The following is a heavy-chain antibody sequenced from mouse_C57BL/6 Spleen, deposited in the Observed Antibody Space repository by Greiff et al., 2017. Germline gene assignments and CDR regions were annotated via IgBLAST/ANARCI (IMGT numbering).Heavy chain of an antibody. D-gene: IGHD1-1*01. CDR3: ASYYYGSSLYYAMDY. CDR1: GYSFTSGYY. V-gene: IGHV3-6*01. J-gene: IGHJ4*01. CDR2: ISYDGSN. Sequence: EVKVEESGPGLVKPSQSLSLTCSVTGYSFTSGYYWNWIRQFPGNKLEWMGYISYDGSNNYNPTLKNRISITRDTSKNQFFLKLNSVTTEDTATYYCASYYYGSSLYYAMDYWGQGTSVTVSS.